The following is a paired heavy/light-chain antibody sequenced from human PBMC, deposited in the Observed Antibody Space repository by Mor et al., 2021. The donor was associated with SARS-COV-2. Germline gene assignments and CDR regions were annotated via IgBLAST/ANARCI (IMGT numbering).Heavy chain of an antibody. CDR3: ARSFGMATIQARRSFQI. J-gene: IGHJ3*02. D-gene: IGHD5-12*01. CDR1: GYTFSDYY. V-gene: IGHV1-2*02. CDR2: VNPKTGGT. Sequence: QVQLVQSGAELKKPGSSVKVSCKASGYTFSDYYLHWVRQAPGQGLEWMGWVNPKTGGTRHALKFQGRVTLLNDTSISTVFLEVNSLRSDDTAMYFCARSFGMATIQARRSFQIWGQGTLVTVSS.
Light chain of an antibody. V-gene: IGKV3-15*01. CDR3: QQYNSWPLT. CDR2: GAS. Sequence: EIVMTQSPATLSGSPGERVTLSCRASQSISNNLAWYQQKRGQAPRVLISGASTRATDIPARFSGGGSATEFTLTISSLQSEDVAVYYCQQYNSWPLTFGPGTKVDIK. CDR1: QSISNN. J-gene: IGKJ3*01.